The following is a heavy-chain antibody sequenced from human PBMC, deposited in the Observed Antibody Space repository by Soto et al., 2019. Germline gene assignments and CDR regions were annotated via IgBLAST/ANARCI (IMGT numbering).Heavy chain of an antibody. V-gene: IGHV3-30-3*01. Sequence: PGGSLRLSCAASGFTFSSYAMHWVRQAPGKGLEWVAVISYDGSNKYYADSVKGRFTISRDNSKNTLYLQMNSLRAEDTAVYYCARGWWGQNSFDIWGQGTMVTVSS. CDR1: GFTFSSYA. D-gene: IGHD2-15*01. J-gene: IGHJ3*02. CDR3: ARGWWGQNSFDI. CDR2: ISYDGSNK.